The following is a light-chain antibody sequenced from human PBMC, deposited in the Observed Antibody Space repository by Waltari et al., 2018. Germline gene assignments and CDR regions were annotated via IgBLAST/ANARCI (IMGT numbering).Light chain of an antibody. Sequence: DIVMTQSPLSLPVTPGEPASISCRSSQSLLHRNGYNYLDWYLEKPGQSPQLRIYLGSNRASGVPDRFSGSASGTDFTLKISRLEAEDVGVFYCMQALQTPYTFGQGTKLEIK. CDR3: MQALQTPYT. J-gene: IGKJ2*01. V-gene: IGKV2-28*01. CDR2: LGS. CDR1: QSLLHRNGYNY.